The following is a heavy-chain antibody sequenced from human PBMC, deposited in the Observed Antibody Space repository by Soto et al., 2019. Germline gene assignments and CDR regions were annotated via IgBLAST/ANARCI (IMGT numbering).Heavy chain of an antibody. J-gene: IGHJ1*01. CDR2: MNPNSGNT. V-gene: IGHV1-8*02. CDR3: ARGGYYSNYIEYFQH. CDR1: GYTFTSYD. D-gene: IGHD4-4*01. Sequence: ASVKVSCKASGYTFTSYDINRVRQATGQGLEWMGWMNPNSGNTGYAQKFQGRVTMTRNTSISTAYMELSSLRSEDTAVYYCARGGYYSNYIEYFQHWGQGTLVTVSS.